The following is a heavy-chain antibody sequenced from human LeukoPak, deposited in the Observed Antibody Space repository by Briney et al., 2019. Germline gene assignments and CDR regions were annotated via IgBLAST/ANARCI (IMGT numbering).Heavy chain of an antibody. V-gene: IGHV1-69*13. CDR1: GGTFSIYA. Sequence: GASVKVSCTASGGTFSIYAISWVRQAPGQGLEWMEGIIPIFGTANYAQKFQGRVTITADESTSTAYMELSSLRSEDTAVYYCARRLRFGELDYWGQGTLVTVSS. J-gene: IGHJ4*02. CDR2: IIPIFGTA. CDR3: ARRLRFGELDY. D-gene: IGHD3-10*01.